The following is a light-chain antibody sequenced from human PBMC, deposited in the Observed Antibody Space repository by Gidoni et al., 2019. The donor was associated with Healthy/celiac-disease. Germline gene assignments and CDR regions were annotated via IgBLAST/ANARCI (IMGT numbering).Light chain of an antibody. V-gene: IGKV3-15*01. CDR3: QQYNNWPPLT. J-gene: IGKJ4*01. Sequence: DIVMTQSRATLSVSPGERATLSCRASQIVSSNVAWYQQKPGQAPSLLIYGASTRATGIPARFSGSGSGTEFTLTISSLQSEDFAVYYCQQYNNWPPLTFGGGTKVEIK. CDR2: GAS. CDR1: QIVSSN.